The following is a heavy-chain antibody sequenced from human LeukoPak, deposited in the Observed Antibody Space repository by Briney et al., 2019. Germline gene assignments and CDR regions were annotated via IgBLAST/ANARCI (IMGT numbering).Heavy chain of an antibody. CDR2: INSDGSST. CDR3: ARVRGYSYYGGYYYYMDV. CDR1: GFTFSSYW. D-gene: IGHD5-18*01. J-gene: IGHJ6*03. V-gene: IGHV3-74*01. Sequence: GGSLRLSCAASGFTFSSYWMHWVRQAPGKGLVWVSRINSDGSSTSYADSVKGRSTISRDNAKNTLYLQMNSLRAEDTAVYYCARVRGYSYYGGYYYYMDVWGKGTTVTVSS.